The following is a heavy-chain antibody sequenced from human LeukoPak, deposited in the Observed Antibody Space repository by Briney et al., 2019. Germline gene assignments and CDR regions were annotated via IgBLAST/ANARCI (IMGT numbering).Heavy chain of an antibody. V-gene: IGHV3-23*01. Sequence: GGSLRLSCAASGFTFSSYAMSWVRQAPGKGLEWVSAISGSGGSTYYADSVKGRFTISRDNSKNTLYLQMNSLRAEDTAVYYCAKRGRSDDSSGYYYVHWGQGTLVTVSS. D-gene: IGHD3-22*01. CDR2: ISGSGGST. J-gene: IGHJ4*02. CDR1: GFTFSSYA. CDR3: AKRGRSDDSSGYYYVH.